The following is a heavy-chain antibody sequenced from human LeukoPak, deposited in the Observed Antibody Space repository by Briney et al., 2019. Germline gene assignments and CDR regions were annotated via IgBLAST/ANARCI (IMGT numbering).Heavy chain of an antibody. CDR2: ISSSSSYI. Sequence: GGSLRLSCAASGFTFSSHSMNWVRQAPGKGLEWVSSISSSSSYIYYADSVKGRFTISRDNAKNSLYLQMNSLRAEDTAVYYCAREYYGDLNRFDYWGQGTLVTVSS. J-gene: IGHJ4*02. CDR3: AREYYGDLNRFDY. CDR1: GFTFSSHS. V-gene: IGHV3-21*01. D-gene: IGHD4-17*01.